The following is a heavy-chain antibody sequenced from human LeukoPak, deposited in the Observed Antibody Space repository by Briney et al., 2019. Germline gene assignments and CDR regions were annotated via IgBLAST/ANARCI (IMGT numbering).Heavy chain of an antibody. J-gene: IGHJ4*02. CDR1: GGSVSSGTYF. D-gene: IGHD7-27*01. Sequence: PSETLSLTCTVSGGSVSSGTYFWTWVRQPPGKGLEWIGHIHYSVTTNYNPSLKSRVTMSLDTSKDQFSLKLTSVTAADTAIYFCARWGTYWGQGILVTISS. CDR2: IHYSVTT. V-gene: IGHV4-61*01. CDR3: ARWGTY.